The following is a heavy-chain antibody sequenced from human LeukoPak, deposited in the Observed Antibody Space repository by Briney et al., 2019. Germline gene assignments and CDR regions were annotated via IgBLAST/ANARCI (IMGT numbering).Heavy chain of an antibody. CDR1: GYTFTGYY. D-gene: IGHD2-8*01. V-gene: IGHV1-2*02. CDR2: INPSSGGT. Sequence: ASVKVSCKASGYTFTGYYMHWVRQAPGQGLEWMGWINPSSGGTNYAQKFQGRVTMTRDTSISTAYMELSRLRSDDTAVYYCARDRGYCTNGVCYSDSSGWLFDYWGQGTLVTVSS. CDR3: ARDRGYCTNGVCYSDSSGWLFDY. J-gene: IGHJ4*02.